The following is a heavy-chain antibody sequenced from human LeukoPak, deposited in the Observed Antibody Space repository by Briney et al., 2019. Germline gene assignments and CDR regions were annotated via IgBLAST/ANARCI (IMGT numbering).Heavy chain of an antibody. J-gene: IGHJ6*03. CDR3: ARASITYYYYYYMGV. D-gene: IGHD1-14*01. V-gene: IGHV4-61*02. Sequence: SETLSLTCTVSGGSISSGSYYWSWIRQPAGKGLEWIGRIYTSGSTNYNPSLKSRVTISVDTSKNQFSLKLSSVTAADTAVYYCARASITYYYYYYMGVWGKGTTVTVSS. CDR2: IYTSGST. CDR1: GGSISSGSYY.